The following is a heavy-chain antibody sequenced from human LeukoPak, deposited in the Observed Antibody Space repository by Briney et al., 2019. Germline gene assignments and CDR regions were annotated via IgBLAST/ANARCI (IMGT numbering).Heavy chain of an antibody. Sequence: PGGSLRLSCAASGFTFSNYAMAWVRQAPGKGLEWVSSIISSGVTTYLADSVRGRFTISRDNSQNTLYLQMNSLRAEDTAVYYCAKVTYGSGTYGAFDYWGQGTLVTVSS. D-gene: IGHD3-10*01. CDR2: IISSGVTT. J-gene: IGHJ4*02. CDR3: AKVTYGSGTYGAFDY. CDR1: GFTFSNYA. V-gene: IGHV3-23*01.